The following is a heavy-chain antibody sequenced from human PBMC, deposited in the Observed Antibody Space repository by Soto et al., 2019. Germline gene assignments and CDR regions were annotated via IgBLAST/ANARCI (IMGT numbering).Heavy chain of an antibody. J-gene: IGHJ6*02. CDR2: IIPIFGTA. V-gene: IGHV1-69*12. CDR1: GGTFSSYA. Sequence: QVQLVQSGAEVKKPGSAVKVSCKASGGTFSSYAISGVGQAPGQGLEWMGGIIPIFGTANYAQKFQGRVTITADESTSTAYMELSSLRSEDTAVYYCARVDSSHYGMDVWGQGTTVTVSS. CDR3: ARVDSSHYGMDV. D-gene: IGHD6-13*01.